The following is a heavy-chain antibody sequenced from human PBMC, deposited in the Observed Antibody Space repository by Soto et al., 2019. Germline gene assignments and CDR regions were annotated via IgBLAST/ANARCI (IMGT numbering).Heavy chain of an antibody. CDR3: ARPPLPGYSIHFNS. V-gene: IGHV5-51*01. CDR2: VYPRDSDT. J-gene: IGHJ4*02. CDR1: SYIFIDYC. D-gene: IGHD2-15*01. Sequence: PAESLTTSCKASSYIFIDYCIGWVRQMPGKGLEWMGIVYPRDSDTRYSPSFQGQVTISADRSTGTAFLQWRSLKASETALYYCARPPLPGYSIHFNSWGQGTLVTVSS.